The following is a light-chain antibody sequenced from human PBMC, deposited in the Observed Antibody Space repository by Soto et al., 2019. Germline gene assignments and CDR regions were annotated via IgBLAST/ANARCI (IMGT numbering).Light chain of an antibody. CDR2: DVT. CDR3: SSYATSNTYV. CDR1: SSDVGSNNR. V-gene: IGLV2-18*02. J-gene: IGLJ1*01. Sequence: QSVLTQPPSVSGSPGQSVAISCTGSSSDVGSNNRVSWYHQPPGTAPKLIIYDVTNRPSGVPDRFYGSKSGNTASLTISGLQAEDEADYYCSSYATSNTYVLGTGTKLTVL.